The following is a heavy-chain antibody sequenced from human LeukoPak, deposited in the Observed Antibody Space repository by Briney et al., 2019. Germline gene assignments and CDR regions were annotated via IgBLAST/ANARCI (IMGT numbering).Heavy chain of an antibody. CDR2: INNVASHI. J-gene: IGHJ4*02. CDR1: GFTFSDSA. Sequence: GDSLRLSCAASGFTFSDSAMNWVRQAPGKGLEWVSSINNVASHIYYADSVRGRFTISRDNAKNSLYLQMNSLRAEDTAVYYCARTRGAYYYGSGGAFDYWGQGTLVTVSS. V-gene: IGHV3-21*01. CDR3: ARTRGAYYYGSGGAFDY. D-gene: IGHD3-10*01.